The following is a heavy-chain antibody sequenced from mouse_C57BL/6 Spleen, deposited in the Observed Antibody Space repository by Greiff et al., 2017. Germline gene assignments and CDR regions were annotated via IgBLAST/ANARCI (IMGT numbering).Heavy chain of an antibody. V-gene: IGHV1-69*01. J-gene: IGHJ4*01. CDR2: IDPSDSYT. Sequence: VQLQQPGAELVMPGASVKLSCKASGYTFTSYWMHWVKQRPGQGLEWIGEIDPSDSYTNYNQKFKGKSTLTVDKSSSTAYMQLSSLTSEDSAVYYGAISGDGYSYAMDYWGQGTSVTVSS. CDR1: GYTFTSYW. D-gene: IGHD2-3*01. CDR3: AISGDGYSYAMDY.